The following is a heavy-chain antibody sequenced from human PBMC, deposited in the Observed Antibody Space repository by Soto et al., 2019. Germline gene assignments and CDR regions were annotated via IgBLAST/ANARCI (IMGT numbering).Heavy chain of an antibody. V-gene: IGHV4-59*01. CDR1: GGSISSYY. Sequence: SETLSLTCTVSGGSISSYYWSWIRQPPGKGLEWIGYIYYSGSTNYNPSLKSRVTISVDTSKNQFSLKLSSVTAADTAVYYCARGRSVWGHYYYYMDVWGKGTTVTVSS. J-gene: IGHJ6*03. D-gene: IGHD7-27*01. CDR2: IYYSGST. CDR3: ARGRSVWGHYYYYMDV.